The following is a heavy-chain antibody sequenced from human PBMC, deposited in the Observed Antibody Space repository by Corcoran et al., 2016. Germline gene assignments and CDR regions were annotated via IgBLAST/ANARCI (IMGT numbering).Heavy chain of an antibody. CDR3: AGAYNWNDALPGY. CDR1: GFTVSSNY. Sequence: EVQLVESGGGLIQPGGSLRLSCAASGFTVSSNYMSWVRQAPGKGLEWVSVIYSGGSTYYADSVKGRFTISRDNSKNTLYLQMNSLRAEDTAVYYGAGAYNWNDALPGYWGQGTLVTVSS. J-gene: IGHJ4*02. V-gene: IGHV3-53*01. D-gene: IGHD1-20*01. CDR2: IYSGGST.